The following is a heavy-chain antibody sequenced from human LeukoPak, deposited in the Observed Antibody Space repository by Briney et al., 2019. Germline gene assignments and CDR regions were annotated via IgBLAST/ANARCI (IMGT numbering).Heavy chain of an antibody. CDR1: GYTFTSNY. CDR3: ARDNSVGDNAWWFDP. V-gene: IGHV1-46*01. CDR2: INPTGGST. J-gene: IGHJ5*02. D-gene: IGHD1-26*01. Sequence: ASVKVSCKAFGYTFTSNYMYWVRQAPGQGLEWMGLINPTGGSTGYAQKFQGRVTMTRDMSTSTDYMELSSMRSEDTAIYYCARDNSVGDNAWWFDPWGQGTLVTVSS.